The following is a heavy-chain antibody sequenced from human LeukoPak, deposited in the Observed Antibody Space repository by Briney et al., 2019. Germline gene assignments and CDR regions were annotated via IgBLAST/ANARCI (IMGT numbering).Heavy chain of an antibody. CDR3: AKPRLRGGYLFDY. V-gene: IGHV3-30*18. CDR2: VSDDGSNK. CDR1: GFTFSSYG. Sequence: GGSLRLSCAASGFTFSSYGMHWVRQAPGKGLEWLAVVSDDGSNKYYEDSVRGRFTISRDNSKNTLYLQMSSLRDEDTAVYYCAKPRLRGGYLFDYWGQGTLVTVSS. D-gene: IGHD5-12*01. J-gene: IGHJ4*02.